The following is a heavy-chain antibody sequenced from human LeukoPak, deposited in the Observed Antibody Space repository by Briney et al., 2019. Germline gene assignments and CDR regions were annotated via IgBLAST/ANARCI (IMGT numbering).Heavy chain of an antibody. CDR2: IRYDGSNK. D-gene: IGHD2-2*01. Sequence: GGSLRLSCAASGFTFSSYGMHWVRQAPGKGLEWVAFIRYDGSNKYYADSVKGQFTISRDNSKNTLYLQMNSLRAEDTAVYYCAKDAAPIVVVPAAIPNWFDHWGQGTLVTVSS. CDR1: GFTFSSYG. J-gene: IGHJ5*02. CDR3: AKDAAPIVVVPAAIPNWFDH. V-gene: IGHV3-30*02.